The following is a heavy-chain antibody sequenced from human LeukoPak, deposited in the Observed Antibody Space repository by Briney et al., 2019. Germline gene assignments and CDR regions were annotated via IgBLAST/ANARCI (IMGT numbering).Heavy chain of an antibody. CDR3: ARVYGDYTLGYFDY. CDR2: ISSNGGST. D-gene: IGHD4-17*01. J-gene: IGHJ4*02. Sequence: PGGSLRLSCAASGFTFSSYAMHWVRQAPGKGLEYVSAISSNGGSTYYANSVKGRFTISRDNSKNTLYLQMGSLRAEDMAVYYCARVYGDYTLGYFDYWGQGTLVTVSS. CDR1: GFTFSSYA. V-gene: IGHV3-64*01.